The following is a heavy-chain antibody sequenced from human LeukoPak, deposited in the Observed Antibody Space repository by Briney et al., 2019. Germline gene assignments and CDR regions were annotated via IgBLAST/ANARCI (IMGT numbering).Heavy chain of an antibody. CDR2: IYYSGST. Sequence: SETLSHTCTVSGGSVSSGSYYWSWIRQPPGKGLEWIGYIYYSGSTNYNPSLKSRVTISVDTSKNQFSLKLSSVTAADTAVYYCARAETYYDFWSGYLNWFDPWGQGTLVTVSS. D-gene: IGHD3-3*01. J-gene: IGHJ5*02. CDR3: ARAETYYDFWSGYLNWFDP. V-gene: IGHV4-61*01. CDR1: GGSVSSGSYY.